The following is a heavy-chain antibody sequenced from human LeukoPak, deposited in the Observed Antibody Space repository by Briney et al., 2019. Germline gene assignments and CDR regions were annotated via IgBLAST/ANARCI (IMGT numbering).Heavy chain of an antibody. D-gene: IGHD6-19*01. CDR3: AKLTHDGYASGWYLIVDYFDY. CDR1: GFTFSSYA. J-gene: IGHJ4*02. Sequence: GGSLRLSCAASGFTFSSYAMSWVRQAPGKGLEWVSTISGSGGSTYSADSVKGRFTISRDNSKNTLYLQMNSLRAEDTAVYYCAKLTHDGYASGWYLIVDYFDYWGQGTLVTVSS. V-gene: IGHV3-23*01. CDR2: ISGSGGST.